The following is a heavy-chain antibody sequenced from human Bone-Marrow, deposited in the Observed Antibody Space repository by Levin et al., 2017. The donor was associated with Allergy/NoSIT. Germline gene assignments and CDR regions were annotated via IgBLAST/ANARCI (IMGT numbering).Heavy chain of an antibody. CDR1: GDSISSGDDY. V-gene: IGHV4-30-4*01. D-gene: IGHD3-22*01. CDR2: IYYSGST. J-gene: IGHJ4*02. Sequence: SETLSLTCTVSGDSISSGDDYWSWIRQSPGKGLEWIGYIYYSGSTYYNPSLKSRVNISVDTSKNQFSLNLNSVTAADTAIYYCAREGHYYETSGYIDYWGQGILVTVSS. CDR3: AREGHYYETSGYIDY.